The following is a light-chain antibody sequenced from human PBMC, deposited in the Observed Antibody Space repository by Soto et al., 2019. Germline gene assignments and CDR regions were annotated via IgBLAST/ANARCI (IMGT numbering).Light chain of an antibody. J-gene: IGLJ3*02. Sequence: QSALTQPASVSGSPGQSITISCTGTSRDVGGYNSVSWFQQHPGKAPKLMIYGVSSRPSGVSNRFSGSKSGNTASLTISGLQAEDEAYYYCSSYTGGATWVFGGGTKLTVL. CDR3: SSYTGGATWV. V-gene: IGLV2-14*01. CDR1: SRDVGGYNS. CDR2: GVS.